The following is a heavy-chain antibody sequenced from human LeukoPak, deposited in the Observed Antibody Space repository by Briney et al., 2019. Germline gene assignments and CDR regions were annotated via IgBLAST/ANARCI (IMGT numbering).Heavy chain of an antibody. CDR1: GYTFTSYY. Sequence: ASVKVSCKASGYTFTSYYMHWVRQAPGQGLEWMGIINPSGGSTSYAQKFQGRVTMTRDTSTSTAYMELSSLRSEDTAVYYCATKKRYDYGDHGGFDYWGQGTLVTVSS. J-gene: IGHJ4*02. CDR3: ATKKRYDYGDHGGFDY. D-gene: IGHD4-17*01. V-gene: IGHV1-46*01. CDR2: INPSGGST.